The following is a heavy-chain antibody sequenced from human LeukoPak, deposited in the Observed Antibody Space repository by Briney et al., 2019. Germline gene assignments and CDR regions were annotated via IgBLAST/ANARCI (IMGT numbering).Heavy chain of an antibody. Sequence: GGSLRLSCAASGFTFSNYAMTWVRQAPGKGLEWVSGISGSGDTTYYADSVKGRVSISRDNSRNTLYLEMNSLRAEDTAIYYCAETFLEQWLVDYLGQGTLVTVSS. V-gene: IGHV3-23*01. D-gene: IGHD6-19*01. CDR2: ISGSGDTT. CDR3: AETFLEQWLVDY. CDR1: GFTFSNYA. J-gene: IGHJ4*02.